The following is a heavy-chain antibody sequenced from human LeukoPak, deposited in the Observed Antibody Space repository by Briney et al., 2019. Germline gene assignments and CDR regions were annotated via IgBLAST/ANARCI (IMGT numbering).Heavy chain of an antibody. V-gene: IGHV1-69*04. CDR3: ARVPRDYGDYGYFDY. CDR1: GGTFSSYA. Sequence: ASVKVSCKASGGTFSSYAISWVRQAPGRGLEWMGRIIPILGIANYAQKFQGRVTITADKSTSTAYMELSSLRSENTAVYYCARVPRDYGDYGYFDYWGQGTLVTVSS. CDR2: IIPILGIA. D-gene: IGHD4-17*01. J-gene: IGHJ4*02.